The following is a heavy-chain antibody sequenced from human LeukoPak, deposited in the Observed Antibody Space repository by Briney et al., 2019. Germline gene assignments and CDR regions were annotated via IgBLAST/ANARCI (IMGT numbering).Heavy chain of an antibody. CDR3: ARDPTRGYDFWSGYYEGGDY. CDR1: GYTFTGYY. D-gene: IGHD3-3*01. J-gene: IGHJ4*02. Sequence: ASVKVSCKASGYTFTGYYMHWVRQAPGQGLEWMGWFNPNSGGTNYAQKFQGRVTMTRDTSISTAYMELSRLRSDDTAVYYCARDPTRGYDFWSGYYEGGDYWGQGTLVTVSS. CDR2: FNPNSGGT. V-gene: IGHV1-2*02.